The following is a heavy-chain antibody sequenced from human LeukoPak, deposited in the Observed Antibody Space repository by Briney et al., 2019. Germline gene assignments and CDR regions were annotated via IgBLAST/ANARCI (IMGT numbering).Heavy chain of an antibody. Sequence: GGSLRLSCEASGFTFSTSTMHWVRQAPGKGLEWAANINQHGGDIHYGDSVKGRFTISRDNAKNSVYLQMNSLRAEDTAVYYCTTASSAEDYWGQGTLVTVSS. J-gene: IGHJ4*02. CDR2: INQHGGDI. CDR1: GFTFSTST. CDR3: TTASSAEDY. D-gene: IGHD3-22*01. V-gene: IGHV3-7*03.